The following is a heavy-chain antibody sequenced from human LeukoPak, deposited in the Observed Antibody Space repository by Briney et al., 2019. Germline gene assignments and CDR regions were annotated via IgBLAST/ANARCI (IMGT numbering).Heavy chain of an antibody. D-gene: IGHD3-10*01. V-gene: IGHV4-34*01. Sequence: PSETLSLTCAVYGGSFSGYYWSWIRQPPGKGLEWIGEINHSGSTNYNPSLKSRVTISVDTSKNQFSLKLSSVTAADTAVYYCARGENGDRYYFDYWGQGTLVTVSS. CDR2: INHSGST. J-gene: IGHJ4*02. CDR1: GGSFSGYY. CDR3: ARGENGDRYYFDY.